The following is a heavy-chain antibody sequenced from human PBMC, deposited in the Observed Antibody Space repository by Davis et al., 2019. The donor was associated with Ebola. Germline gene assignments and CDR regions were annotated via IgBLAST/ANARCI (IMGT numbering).Heavy chain of an antibody. CDR3: AKDPRGGVAGTCYFDY. Sequence: ASVKVSCKASGYSFTTYAITWVRQAPGQGLEWMGWINPHNGNANYAQNVQGRVTMTTDTSTSTAYMEVGSLRSDDTAVYYCAKDPRGGVAGTCYFDYWGQGTLVTVSS. CDR2: INPHNGNA. V-gene: IGHV1-18*01. J-gene: IGHJ4*02. CDR1: GYSFTTYA. D-gene: IGHD6-19*01.